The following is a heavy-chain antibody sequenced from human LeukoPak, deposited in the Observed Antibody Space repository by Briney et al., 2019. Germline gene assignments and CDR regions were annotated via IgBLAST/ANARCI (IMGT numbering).Heavy chain of an antibody. J-gene: IGHJ6*02. CDR3: AKNTYGSGSYRFYYGMDV. D-gene: IGHD3-10*01. CDR2: ISGSGGST. CDR1: GFTFSSYA. V-gene: IGHV3-23*01. Sequence: PGGSLRLSCAASGFTFSSYAMSWVRQAPGKGLEWVSAISGSGGSTYYADSVKGRFTISRDNSKNTLYLQMNSLRAEDTAVYYCAKNTYGSGSYRFYYGMDVWGQGTTVTVSS.